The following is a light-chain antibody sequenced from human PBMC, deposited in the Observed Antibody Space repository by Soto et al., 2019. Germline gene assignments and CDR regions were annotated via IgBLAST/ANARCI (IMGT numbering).Light chain of an antibody. V-gene: IGLV2-8*01. CDR3: SSDAGSDNWV. CDR1: SSDVGSYNL. J-gene: IGLJ3*02. Sequence: QSALTQPPSASGSPGQSVTISCTGTSSDVGSYNLVSWYQQHPGKAPKLMIYEVSKRPSGVPDRFSGSKSGNTASLTVSGLQAEDKADYYCSSDAGSDNWVFGGGTKLTVL. CDR2: EVS.